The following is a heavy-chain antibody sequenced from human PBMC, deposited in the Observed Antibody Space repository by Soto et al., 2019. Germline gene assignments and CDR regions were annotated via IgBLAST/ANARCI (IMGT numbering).Heavy chain of an antibody. CDR1: GGTFSSYA. V-gene: IGHV1-69*01. J-gene: IGHJ3*02. CDR3: ATPTPIVVVPAANYAFDI. Sequence: QVQLVQSGAEVKKPGSSVKVSCKASGGTFSSYAISWVRQAPGQGLEWMGGIIPIFGTANYAQKFQGRVTITADESTSTAYMELSSLRSEDTAVYYCATPTPIVVVPAANYAFDIWGQGTMVTFSS. CDR2: IIPIFGTA. D-gene: IGHD2-2*01.